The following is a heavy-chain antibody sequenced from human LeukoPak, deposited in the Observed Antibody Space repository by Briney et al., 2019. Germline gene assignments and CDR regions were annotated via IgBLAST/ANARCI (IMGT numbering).Heavy chain of an antibody. CDR3: AKLGLRTRGFDY. J-gene: IGHJ4*02. V-gene: IGHV3-23*01. CDR1: GGSISSYY. CDR2: ISGSGGST. Sequence: ETLSLTCTVSGGSISSYYWSWVRQAPGKGLEWVSAISGSGGSTYYADSVKGRFTISRDNSKNTLYLQMNSLRAEDTAVYYCAKLGLRTRGFDYWGQGTLVTVSS. D-gene: IGHD3-10*01.